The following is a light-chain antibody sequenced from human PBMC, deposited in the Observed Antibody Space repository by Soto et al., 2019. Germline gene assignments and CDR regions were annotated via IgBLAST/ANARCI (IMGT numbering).Light chain of an antibody. CDR3: QHYGTSPLT. J-gene: IGKJ4*01. V-gene: IGKV3-20*01. CDR2: GAS. CDR1: QSVSSNY. Sequence: EIVLTQSPGTLSLSPGERATLACRASQSVSSNYLAWYQQKPVQAPRLLISGASIRAAGIPDRVSGSGSGTDFTLTISRLEPEAFAVYYCQHYGTSPLTFGGGTKVEIK.